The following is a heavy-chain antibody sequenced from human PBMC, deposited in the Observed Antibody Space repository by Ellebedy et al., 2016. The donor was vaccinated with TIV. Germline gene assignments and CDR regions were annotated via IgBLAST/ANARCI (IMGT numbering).Heavy chain of an antibody. Sequence: ASVTVSCXASGYTFTGHYMHWVRQAPGQGSEWVGCINPNSGVTAYPPKFQGRVTVTRDTSVSIVSMDLSSLRSDDTALYYCAREMLGDNKSFDYWGQGTLVTVSS. CDR2: INPNSGVT. CDR3: AREMLGDNKSFDY. D-gene: IGHD1-26*01. J-gene: IGHJ4*02. CDR1: GYTFTGHY. V-gene: IGHV1-2*02.